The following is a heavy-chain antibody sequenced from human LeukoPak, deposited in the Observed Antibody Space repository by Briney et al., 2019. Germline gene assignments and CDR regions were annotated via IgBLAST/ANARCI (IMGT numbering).Heavy chain of an antibody. CDR2: INHSGST. Sequence: SETLSLTCAVYGGSFSGYYWSWIRQPPGKGLEWIGEINHSGSTNYNPSLKSRVTISVDTSKNQFSLKLSSATAADTAVYYCARWRRRAAGAFDIWGQGTMVTVSS. CDR1: GGSFSGYY. D-gene: IGHD6-13*01. V-gene: IGHV4-34*01. CDR3: ARWRRRAAGAFDI. J-gene: IGHJ3*02.